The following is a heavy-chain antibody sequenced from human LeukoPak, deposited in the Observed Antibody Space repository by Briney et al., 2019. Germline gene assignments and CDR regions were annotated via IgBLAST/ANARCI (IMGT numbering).Heavy chain of an antibody. Sequence: GASVTVSCKASGYTFTSYYMHWVRQAPGQGLEWMGIINPSGGSTSYAQKFQGRVTMTRDTSTSTVYMELSSLRSEDTAVCYCAREGKAAANFDYWDQGTLVTVSS. CDR3: AREGKAAANFDY. J-gene: IGHJ4*02. CDR1: GYTFTSYY. V-gene: IGHV1-46*01. CDR2: INPSGGST. D-gene: IGHD2-2*01.